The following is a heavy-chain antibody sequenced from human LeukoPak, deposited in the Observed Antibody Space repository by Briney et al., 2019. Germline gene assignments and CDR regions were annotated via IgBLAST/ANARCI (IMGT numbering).Heavy chain of an antibody. CDR2: MNPNSGNT. Sequence: ASVKVSCKASGYTFTSYDINWVRQATGQGLEWLGWMNPNSGNTGYAQKFQGRVSMTRNTSISPAYMELSNLRSEDTAVYYCARVAGNCGGDCYRLLYWGQGTLVTVSS. CDR1: GYTFTSYD. V-gene: IGHV1-8*01. CDR3: ARVAGNCGGDCYRLLY. J-gene: IGHJ4*02. D-gene: IGHD2-21*01.